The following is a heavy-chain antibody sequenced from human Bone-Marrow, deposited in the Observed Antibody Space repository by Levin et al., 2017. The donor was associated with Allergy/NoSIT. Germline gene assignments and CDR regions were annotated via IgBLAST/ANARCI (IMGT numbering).Heavy chain of an antibody. J-gene: IGHJ2*01. Sequence: GESLKISCVASGFTSGLYWMTWVRQPPGKGLEWVANIKQDGTETHYVDSVKGRFTISRDNAKNSVYLQLNSLRAEGTAVYYCVRPNCNGGSCCSYWYFDLWGRGTLVTVSS. V-gene: IGHV3-7*01. CDR2: IKQDGTET. CDR3: VRPNCNGGSCCSYWYFDL. D-gene: IGHD2-15*01. CDR1: GFTSGLYW.